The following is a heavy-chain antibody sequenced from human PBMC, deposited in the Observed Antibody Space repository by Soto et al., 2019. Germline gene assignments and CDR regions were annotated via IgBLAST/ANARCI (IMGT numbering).Heavy chain of an antibody. D-gene: IGHD6-13*01. CDR1: GFTFSSHW. Sequence: PGGSLRLSCAASGFTFSSHWMHRVRQAPGKGPVWVSRINGDGSSIRYADSVKGRFTISRDNAKNTLYLQMNSLRAEDTAVYYCAREIIAVSGTIRWFDPWGQGTLVTVSS. CDR2: INGDGSSI. J-gene: IGHJ5*02. V-gene: IGHV3-74*01. CDR3: AREIIAVSGTIRWFDP.